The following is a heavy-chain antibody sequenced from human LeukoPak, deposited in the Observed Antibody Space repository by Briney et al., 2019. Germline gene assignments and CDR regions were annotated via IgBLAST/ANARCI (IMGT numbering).Heavy chain of an antibody. D-gene: IGHD3-22*01. CDR1: GGSFSGYY. CDR2: INHSGST. J-gene: IGHJ3*02. CDR3: AREAYYDSSGRFEGAFDI. Sequence: PSETLSLTCAVYGGSFSGYYWSWIRQPPGKGLEWFGEINHSGSTNYNPSLKSPVTISVDTSKNQFSLKLNSVTAADTAVYYCAREAYYDSSGRFEGAFDIWGQGTMVTVSS. V-gene: IGHV4-34*01.